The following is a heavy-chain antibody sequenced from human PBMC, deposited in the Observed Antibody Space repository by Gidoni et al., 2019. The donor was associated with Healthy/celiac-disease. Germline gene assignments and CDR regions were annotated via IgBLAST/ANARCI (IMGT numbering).Heavy chain of an antibody. V-gene: IGHV4-31*02. D-gene: IGHD3-22*01. J-gene: IGHJ5*02. CDR3: ASEGDSSGYYYDGNWFDP. Sequence: SSGGYYWSWIRQHPGKGLEWIGYIYYSGSTYYNPSLKSRVTISVDTSKNQFSLKLSSVTAADTAGYYCASEGDSSGYYYDGNWFDPWGQGTLVTVSS. CDR2: IYYSGST. CDR1: SSGGYY.